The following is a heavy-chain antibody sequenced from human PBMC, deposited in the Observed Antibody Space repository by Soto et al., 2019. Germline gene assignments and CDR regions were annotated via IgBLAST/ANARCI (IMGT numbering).Heavy chain of an antibody. V-gene: IGHV3-30*18. J-gene: IGHJ4*02. CDR2: ISYDGSNK. CDR3: AKVYSSGWYGGSSHFDY. CDR1: GFTFSSYG. D-gene: IGHD6-19*01. Sequence: GGSLRLSCAASGFTFSSYGMHWVRQAPGKGLEWVAVISYDGSNKYYADSVKGRFTISRDNSKNTLYLQMNSLRAEDTAVYYCAKVYSSGWYGGSSHFDYWGQGTLVTVSS.